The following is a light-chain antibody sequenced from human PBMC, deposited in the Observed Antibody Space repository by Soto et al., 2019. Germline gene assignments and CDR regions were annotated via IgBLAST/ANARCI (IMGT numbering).Light chain of an antibody. CDR2: KAS. CDR1: QTISSW. Sequence: DIQMTQSPSTLSGSVGDRVTITCRASQTISSWLAWYQQKPGKAPKLLIYKASTLKSGVPSRFSGSGSGTEFTLTISSVQPDDSASYYCQHYNSYGTFGQGTKVDIK. J-gene: IGKJ1*01. CDR3: QHYNSYGT. V-gene: IGKV1-5*03.